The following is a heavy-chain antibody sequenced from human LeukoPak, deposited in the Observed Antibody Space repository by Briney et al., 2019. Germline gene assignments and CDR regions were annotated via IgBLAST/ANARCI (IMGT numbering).Heavy chain of an antibody. CDR1: GFTFSSYW. D-gene: IGHD3-10*01. CDR3: TTPYYYGSGTITPIYYFDY. Sequence: GGSLRLSCAASGFTFSSYWMHWVRQAPGKGLVWVSRINSDGSTTSYADSVKGRFTISRDNAKNTLYLQMNSLNTEDTAVYYCTTPYYYGSGTITPIYYFDYWGQGTLVTVSS. V-gene: IGHV3-74*01. J-gene: IGHJ4*02. CDR2: INSDGSTT.